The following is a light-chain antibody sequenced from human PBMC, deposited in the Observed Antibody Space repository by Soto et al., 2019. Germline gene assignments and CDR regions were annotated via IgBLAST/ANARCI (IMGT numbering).Light chain of an antibody. J-gene: IGKJ4*01. V-gene: IGKV1-33*01. Sequence: DIQMTQSPSSLSASVGDRVTITCQASQDISNYLNWYQQKPGEAPKLLISDGSNLETGVQTRFSGSGSGTHFTFTKSRLQPEDFATYQCQQYETVGLTFGGGTKVEIK. CDR2: DGS. CDR1: QDISNY. CDR3: QQYETVGLT.